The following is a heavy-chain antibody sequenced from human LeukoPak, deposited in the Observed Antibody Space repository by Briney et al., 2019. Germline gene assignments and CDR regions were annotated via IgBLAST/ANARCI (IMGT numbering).Heavy chain of an antibody. CDR2: ISGDGGGT. V-gene: IGHV3-23*01. J-gene: IGHJ4*02. Sequence: GGALRLSCAASGFTFSSCAMSWVRQAPGKGLEGVSGISGDGGGTYYAESVNGRFTIYRDNSTNTLYVQMNSLRAEDTAVYYCAKSWQYSKTWVDYWGQGTLVTVSS. CDR1: GFTFSSCA. D-gene: IGHD6-6*01. CDR3: AKSWQYSKTWVDY.